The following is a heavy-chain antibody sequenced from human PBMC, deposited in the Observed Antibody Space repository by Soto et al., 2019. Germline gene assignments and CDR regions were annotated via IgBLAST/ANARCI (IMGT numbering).Heavy chain of an antibody. J-gene: IGHJ6*02. CDR3: ARDPMPDHYYYGMDV. CDR2: IYFSGST. Sequence: TLSLTCAVSGGSVSSRDYYWSWVRQSPGRGLEWIGYIYFSGSTYYNPSLKSRISMSVDTSKNQFSLRLSSVTAADTAVYYCARDPMPDHYYYGMDVWGQGTTVTVS. D-gene: IGHD2-2*01. CDR1: GGSVSSRDYY. V-gene: IGHV4-30-4*01.